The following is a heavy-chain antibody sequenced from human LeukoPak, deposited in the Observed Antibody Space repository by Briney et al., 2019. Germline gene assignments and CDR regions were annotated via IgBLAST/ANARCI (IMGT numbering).Heavy chain of an antibody. J-gene: IGHJ4*02. CDR3: AGVDLYCSSTSCYSFGY. Sequence: GESLKISCKGFGYSFTSYWIAWVRQMPGKGLEWMGIIYPGDSDTRYSPSFQGQVTISGDKSISTVYLQWSSLKASDTAMYYCAGVDLYCSSTSCYSFGYWGQGTLVTVSS. V-gene: IGHV5-51*01. D-gene: IGHD2-2*01. CDR2: IYPGDSDT. CDR1: GYSFTSYW.